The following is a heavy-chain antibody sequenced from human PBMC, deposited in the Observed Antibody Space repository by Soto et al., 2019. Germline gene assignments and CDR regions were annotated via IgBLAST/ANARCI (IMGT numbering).Heavy chain of an antibody. CDR1: GFSLTTTGVG. V-gene: IGHV2-5*01. CDR3: AHYDSSGYFSHFDS. J-gene: IGHJ4*02. CDR2: VYWNDER. Sequence: QIALQESGPTVVKPTQTLTLTCTFSGFSLTTTGVGVGWIRHAPGKALEWHVMVYWNDERRYSPSLKSRLTITQDTSKNQVVLTMTYMDPVDTATYFCAHYDSSGYFSHFDSWGQGTLVTVSS. D-gene: IGHD3-22*01.